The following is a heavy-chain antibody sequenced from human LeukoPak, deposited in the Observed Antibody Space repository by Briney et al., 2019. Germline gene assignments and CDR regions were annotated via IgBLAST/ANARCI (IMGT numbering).Heavy chain of an antibody. CDR2: MNPNSGGT. D-gene: IGHD3-22*01. CDR1: GYTFTGYF. V-gene: IGHV1-2*02. Sequence: ASVKVSCKASGYTFTGYFMHWVRQAPGQGLEWMGWMNPNSGGTNYAQKFQGRVTMTRDTSISTAYMELSRLRSDDTAVYYCASVNYYDSSGYHDYWGQGTLVTVSS. CDR3: ASVNYYDSSGYHDY. J-gene: IGHJ4*02.